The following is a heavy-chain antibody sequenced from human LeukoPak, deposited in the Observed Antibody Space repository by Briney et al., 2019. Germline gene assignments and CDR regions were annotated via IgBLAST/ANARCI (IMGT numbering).Heavy chain of an antibody. J-gene: IGHJ4*02. CDR3: ARGPGITMIATFDY. V-gene: IGHV1-69*13. CDR2: IIPIFGTA. CDR1: GGTFSSYA. Sequence: ASVKVSCKASGGTFSSYAISWVRQAPGQGLEWMGGIIPIFGTANYAQKFQGRVTITADESTSTAYMELSSLRSRDTAVYYCARGPGITMIATFDYWGQGTLVTVSS. D-gene: IGHD3-22*01.